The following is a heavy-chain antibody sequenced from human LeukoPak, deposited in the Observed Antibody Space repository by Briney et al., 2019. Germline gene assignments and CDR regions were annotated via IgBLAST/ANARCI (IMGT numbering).Heavy chain of an antibody. CDR3: ARRKRDMLSGYYFYYYYMDV. CDR1: GGSISSSSYY. Sequence: SETLSLTCTVSGGSISSSSYYWGWIRQPPGKGLEWIGSIYYSGSTYYNPSLKSRVTISVDTSKNQFSLKLSSVTAADTAVYYCARRKRDMLSGYYFYYYYMDVWGKGTTVTISS. V-gene: IGHV4-39*01. D-gene: IGHD3-9*01. CDR2: IYYSGST. J-gene: IGHJ6*03.